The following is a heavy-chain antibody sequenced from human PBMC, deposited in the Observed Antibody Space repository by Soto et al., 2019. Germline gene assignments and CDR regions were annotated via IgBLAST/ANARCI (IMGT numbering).Heavy chain of an antibody. V-gene: IGHV1-3*01. J-gene: IGHJ4*02. CDR3: ARSIVVVTAADY. D-gene: IGHD2-21*02. CDR1: GYTFISYA. CDR2: INAGSGDT. Sequence: ASVKVSCKASGYTFISYAMHWVRQAPGQSLEWMGWINAGSGDTKYSQKFQGRVTITRDTFASTAYMELSSLRSEDTAVYYCARSIVVVTAADYWGQGTLVTVSS.